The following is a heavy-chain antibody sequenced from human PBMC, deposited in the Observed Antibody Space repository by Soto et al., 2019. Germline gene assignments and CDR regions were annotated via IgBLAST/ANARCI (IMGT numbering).Heavy chain of an antibody. Sequence: PGESLKSSCKGSGYSFTNYWIHWVRQMAGKGLEWMGRIDPDDSYTNYSPSFQGHVTISVDKSISTAYLQWSSLQASDTAIYYCARLPPPTYCSGSTCSGYWGHGTLVTVSS. D-gene: IGHD2-15*01. CDR3: ARLPPPTYCSGSTCSGY. CDR2: IDPDDSYT. V-gene: IGHV5-10-1*01. CDR1: GYSFTNYW. J-gene: IGHJ4*01.